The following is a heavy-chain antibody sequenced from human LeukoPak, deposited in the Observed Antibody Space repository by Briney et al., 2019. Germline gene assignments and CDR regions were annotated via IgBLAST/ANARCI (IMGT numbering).Heavy chain of an antibody. CDR3: AKAETGYYYVIGYFQH. V-gene: IGHV3-9*01. Sequence: PGRSLRLSCAASGFTFDDYAMHWVRQAPGKGLEGVSGISWNSGSIDYADSVKGRFTISRDNAKHSLYLQMNSLRAEDTALYYCAKAETGYYYVIGYFQHWGQGTLVTVSS. CDR1: GFTFDDYA. J-gene: IGHJ1*01. CDR2: ISWNSGSI. D-gene: IGHD3-22*01.